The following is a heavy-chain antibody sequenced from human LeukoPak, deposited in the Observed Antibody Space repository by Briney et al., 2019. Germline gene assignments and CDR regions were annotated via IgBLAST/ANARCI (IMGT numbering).Heavy chain of an antibody. D-gene: IGHD1-1*01. CDR2: IYTSGST. CDR1: GGSISSYY. V-gene: IGHV4-4*07. CDR3: AREGTSEGGWFDP. Sequence: SETLSLTCTVSGGSISSYYWSWVRQPGGKGLEGVGRIYTSGSTNYNPSLKSRVNISVDTSKNQFSLKLSSVTAADTAVYYCAREGTSEGGWFDPWGQGTLVTVSS. J-gene: IGHJ5*02.